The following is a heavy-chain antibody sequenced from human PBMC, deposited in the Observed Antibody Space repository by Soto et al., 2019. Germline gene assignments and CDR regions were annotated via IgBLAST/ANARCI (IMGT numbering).Heavy chain of an antibody. CDR1: GFPFSDYY. Sequence: GGSLRLSCPTSGFPFSDYYTSWILQAPGKGLEWLSHISPKSTYRNYADSVKGRFTISRDNTKSSLFLQMNSLGVEDTAVYYCVRGGGGGLFEHWGQGVLVTVSS. J-gene: IGHJ4*02. CDR3: VRGGGGGLFEH. D-gene: IGHD2-21*01. CDR2: ISPKSTYR. V-gene: IGHV3-11*06.